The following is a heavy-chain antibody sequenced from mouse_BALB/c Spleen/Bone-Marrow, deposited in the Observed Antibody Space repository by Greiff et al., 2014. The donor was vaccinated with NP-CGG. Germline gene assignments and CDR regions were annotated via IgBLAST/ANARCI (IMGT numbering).Heavy chain of an antibody. CDR2: ISDGGTYT. D-gene: IGHD2-10*02. J-gene: IGHJ4*01. V-gene: IGHV5-4*02. CDR1: GLTFSDYY. Sequence: EVQLVESGGGLVKPGGSLKLSCAASGLTFSDYYMYWVRQTPEKRLEWVATISDGGTYTFYPDSVKGRFTISRDNAKNNLYLQMSSLQSEDTAMYYCTRSGKGYGAMDYWGQGTSVTVSS. CDR3: TRSGKGYGAMDY.